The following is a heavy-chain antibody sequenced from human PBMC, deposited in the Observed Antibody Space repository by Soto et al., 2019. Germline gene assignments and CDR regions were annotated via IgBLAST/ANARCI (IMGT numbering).Heavy chain of an antibody. V-gene: IGHV6-1*01. Sequence: SPTLSLPCAISGDSVSSNSAAWNWIRQSPSRGLEWLGRTYYRSKWYNDYAVSVKSRITIKPDTSKNQFSLQLNSVNPEDTAVNSCPTFVSYHLLEESYGMDAWAQGPRSPSP. D-gene: IGHD2-2*01. J-gene: IGHJ6*02. CDR1: GDSVSSNSAA. CDR3: PTFVSYHLLEESYGMDA. CDR2: TYYRSKWYN.